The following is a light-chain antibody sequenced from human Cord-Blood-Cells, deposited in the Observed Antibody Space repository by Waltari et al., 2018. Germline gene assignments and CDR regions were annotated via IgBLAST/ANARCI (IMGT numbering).Light chain of an antibody. CDR2: DAS. Sequence: EIVLTQSPATLSLSPGERATLSCRASQSVSSYLAWYQQKPGQAPRLLIYDASNRATDSPARFSGSGSGTDFTLTISSLEPEDFAVYYCQQRSNWPLTFGQGTRLEIK. CDR1: QSVSSY. V-gene: IGKV3-11*01. J-gene: IGKJ5*01. CDR3: QQRSNWPLT.